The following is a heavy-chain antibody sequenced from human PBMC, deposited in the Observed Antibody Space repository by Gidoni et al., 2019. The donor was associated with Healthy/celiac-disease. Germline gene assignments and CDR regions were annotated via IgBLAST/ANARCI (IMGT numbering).Heavy chain of an antibody. CDR3: ARASQWELRLWAFDI. CDR1: GGSISSYY. Sequence: HVQLQASGPGLVKPSETLSLTCTASGGSISSYYWSWIRQPAGKGLEWIGRIYTSGSPNYSPSRKSRVTMSVDTSKNQFSLKLSSGTAADTAVYYCARASQWELRLWAFDIWGQGTMVTVSS. D-gene: IGHD1-26*01. CDR2: IYTSGSP. J-gene: IGHJ3*02. V-gene: IGHV4-4*07.